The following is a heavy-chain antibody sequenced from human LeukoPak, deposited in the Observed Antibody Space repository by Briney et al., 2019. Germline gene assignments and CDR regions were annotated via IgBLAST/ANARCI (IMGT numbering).Heavy chain of an antibody. V-gene: IGHV3-9*01. CDR3: AKAVVAGTLLRDWFDP. CDR2: ISWNSGSI. J-gene: IGHJ5*02. D-gene: IGHD6-19*01. CDR1: GFTFDDYA. Sequence: GGSLRLSCAASGFTFDDYAMHWVRQAPGKGLEWVSGISWNSGSIGYADSVKGRFTISRDNAKNSLYLQMNSLRAEDTALYYCAKAVVAGTLLRDWFDPWGQGTLVTVSS.